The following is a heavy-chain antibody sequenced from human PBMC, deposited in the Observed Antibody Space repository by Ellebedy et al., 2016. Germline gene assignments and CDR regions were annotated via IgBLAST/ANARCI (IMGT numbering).Heavy chain of an antibody. Sequence: GESLKISCAASGFTFSDYYMSWIRQAPGKGLEWVSSISSSSYMYYADSVKGRLTVSRDNAKNSLYLQMNSLRVEDTAVYYCARDHIPVVVPAAIAFDPWGQGTLVTVSS. CDR2: ISSSSYM. D-gene: IGHD2-2*02. CDR1: GFTFSDYY. CDR3: ARDHIPVVVPAAIAFDP. J-gene: IGHJ5*02. V-gene: IGHV3-69-1*01.